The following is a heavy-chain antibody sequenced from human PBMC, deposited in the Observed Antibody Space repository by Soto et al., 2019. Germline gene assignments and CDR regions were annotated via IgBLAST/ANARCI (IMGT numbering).Heavy chain of an antibody. Sequence: TSETLSLTCTVSGGSISSSSYYWGWIRQPPGKGLEWIGSIYYSGSTYYNPSLKSRVTISVDTSKNQFSLKLSSVTAADTAVYYCASISYSGSYHGDYWGQGTLVTVSS. D-gene: IGHD1-26*01. J-gene: IGHJ4*02. CDR1: GGSISSSSYY. CDR2: IYYSGST. V-gene: IGHV4-39*01. CDR3: ASISYSGSYHGDY.